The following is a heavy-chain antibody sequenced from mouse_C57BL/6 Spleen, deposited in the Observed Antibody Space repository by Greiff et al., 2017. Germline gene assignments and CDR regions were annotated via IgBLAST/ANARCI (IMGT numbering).Heavy chain of an antibody. Sequence: KQRPGQCLEWSGRIHPSDSDTNYNQKFKGKATLTVDKSSSTAYMQLSSLTSEDSAVYYCAILYDYAAMDYWGQGTSVPVSS. V-gene: IGHV1-74*01. D-gene: IGHD2-4*01. CDR2: IHPSDSDT. CDR3: AILYDYAAMDY. J-gene: IGHJ4*01.